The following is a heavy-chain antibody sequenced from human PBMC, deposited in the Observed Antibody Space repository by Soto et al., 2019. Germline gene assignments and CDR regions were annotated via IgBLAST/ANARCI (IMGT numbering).Heavy chain of an antibody. J-gene: IGHJ4*02. CDR3: TRERSLVSFLFDY. CDR2: ISGSGRGSRP. D-gene: IGHD3-16*01. Sequence: GGSLRLSCAASGFMFSAYTMNWVRQAPGKGLEWVSSISGSGRGSRPYYADSVQGRFTISRDHSKNIVSLQMDSLRVDDTAVYYCTRERSLVSFLFDYWGPGTLVTVAS. V-gene: IGHV3-23*01. CDR1: GFMFSAYT.